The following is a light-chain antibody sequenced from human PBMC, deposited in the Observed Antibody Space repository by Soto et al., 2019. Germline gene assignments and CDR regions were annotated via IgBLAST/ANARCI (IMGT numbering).Light chain of an antibody. V-gene: IGKV1-39*01. CDR2: AAS. Sequence: DIQMTQSPSSLSASVGDRVTITCRTSHSFSIYLNWYQQRPGKAPKLLIYAASSMGSGVPSRFSGSGSGTDFTLTISSLQPEDIATYYCQQSYSTPGTFGQGTKVEIK. CDR1: HSFSIY. CDR3: QQSYSTPGT. J-gene: IGKJ1*01.